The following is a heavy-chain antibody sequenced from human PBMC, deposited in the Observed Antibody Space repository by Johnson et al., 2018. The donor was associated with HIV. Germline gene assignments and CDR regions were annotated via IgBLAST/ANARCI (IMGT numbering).Heavy chain of an antibody. CDR2: ISYDGSNK. CDR1: GFAFRSYA. J-gene: IGHJ3*02. D-gene: IGHD3-22*01. Sequence: QVQLVESGGGMVQPGRSLRLSCAASGFAFRSYAVHWVRQAPGKGLEWVDIISYDGSNKYYADSVKGRFTISRDNSKDTLNLQMNSLRAEDTAVYYFARDPSYDMAHTDGFDIWGQGTMVTVSS. V-gene: IGHV3-30-3*01. CDR3: ARDPSYDMAHTDGFDI.